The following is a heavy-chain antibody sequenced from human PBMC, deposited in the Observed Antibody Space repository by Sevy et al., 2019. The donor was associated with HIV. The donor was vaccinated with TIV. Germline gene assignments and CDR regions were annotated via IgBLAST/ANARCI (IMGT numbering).Heavy chain of an antibody. V-gene: IGHV4-4*07. Sequence: SETLSLTCTVSGGSISSYYWSWIRQPAGKGLEWIGRIYTSGSTNYNPSLKSGVTMSVDTSKNQFSLKLSSVTAADTAVYYCARVWGEVAGVHYFDYWGQGTLVTVSS. CDR2: IYTSGST. CDR1: GGSISSYY. J-gene: IGHJ4*02. D-gene: IGHD6-19*01. CDR3: ARVWGEVAGVHYFDY.